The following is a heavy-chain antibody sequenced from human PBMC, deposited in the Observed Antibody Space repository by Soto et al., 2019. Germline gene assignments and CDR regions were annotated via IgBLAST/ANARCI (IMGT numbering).Heavy chain of an antibody. CDR1: GFTFSNAW. D-gene: IGHD1-26*01. CDR3: TTGSYWEISGYHFDY. Sequence: PGGSLRLSCAASGFTFSNAWMNWVRQAPGKGLEWVGRIKSKTDGGTTDYAAPVKGRFTISRDDSKNTLYLQMNSLKTEDTAVYYCTTGSYWEISGYHFDYWGQGTLVTVSS. J-gene: IGHJ4*02. V-gene: IGHV3-15*07. CDR2: IKSKTDGGTT.